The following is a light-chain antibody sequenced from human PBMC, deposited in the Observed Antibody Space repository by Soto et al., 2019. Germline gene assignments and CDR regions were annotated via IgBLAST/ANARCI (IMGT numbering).Light chain of an antibody. Sequence: IQMTQSPATLSVSPGERAPLSFRAVQTNYSNVAWYQQRPGQAPRLLIYRASARATGIPARFSGSGSGTEFTLTIGSLQSEDSAVYYCQQYQNLWTFGQGTKVDIK. CDR2: RAS. V-gene: IGKV3-15*01. CDR1: QTNYSN. CDR3: QQYQNLWT. J-gene: IGKJ1*01.